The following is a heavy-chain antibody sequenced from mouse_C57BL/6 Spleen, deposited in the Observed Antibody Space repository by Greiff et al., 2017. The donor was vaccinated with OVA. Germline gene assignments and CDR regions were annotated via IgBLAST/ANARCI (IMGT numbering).Heavy chain of an antibody. CDR1: GFTFSDYG. CDR2: ISSGSSTI. CDR3: ARSSNWEKDY. V-gene: IGHV5-17*01. J-gene: IGHJ2*01. Sequence: EVKLMESGGGLVKPGGSLKLSCAASGFTFSDYGMHWVRQAPEKGLAWVAYISSGSSTIYYADTVKGRFTISRDNAKNTLFLQMTSLRSEDTAMYYCARSSNWEKDYWGQGTTLTVSS. D-gene: IGHD4-1*01.